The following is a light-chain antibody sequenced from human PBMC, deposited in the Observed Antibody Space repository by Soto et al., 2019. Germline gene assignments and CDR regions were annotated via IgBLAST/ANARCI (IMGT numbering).Light chain of an antibody. J-gene: IGKJ4*01. CDR2: GAS. Sequence: EIVVTQSPGTLSLSPGERATLSCRASQRVSSDKIAWYQQKLGQPPRLLMDGASSRATGIPDRFSGSGSGTDCTLTINRLEPEDFAVYFGQQYGRSRGLTFGGGTKVEI. CDR1: QRVSSDK. CDR3: QQYGRSRGLT. V-gene: IGKV3-20*01.